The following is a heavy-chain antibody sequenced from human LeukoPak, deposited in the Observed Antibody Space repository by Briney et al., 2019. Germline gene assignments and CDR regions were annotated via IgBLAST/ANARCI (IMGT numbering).Heavy chain of an antibody. J-gene: IGHJ6*02. CDR3: AISYCSSTSCYYYYGMDV. V-gene: IGHV1-69*13. CDR1: GYTFTSYD. Sequence: SVKVSCKASGYTFTSYDINWVRQAPGQGLEWMGGIIPIFGTANYAQKFQGRVTITADESTSTAYMELSSLRSEDTAVYYCAISYCSSTSCYYYYGMDVWGQGTTVTVSS. CDR2: IIPIFGTA. D-gene: IGHD2-2*01.